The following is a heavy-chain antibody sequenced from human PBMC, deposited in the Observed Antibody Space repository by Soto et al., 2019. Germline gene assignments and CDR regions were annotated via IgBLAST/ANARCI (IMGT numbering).Heavy chain of an antibody. CDR3: ARHHGPTTSENWFDP. J-gene: IGHJ5*02. CDR2: MNPNSGNT. Sequence: ASVKVSCKASGYTFTSYDINWVRQATGQGLEWMGWMNPNSGNTGYAQKFQGRVTMTTDTSTTTAYLELRSLRSDDTAVYYCARHHGPTTSENWFDPWGQGTLVTVSS. D-gene: IGHD5-12*01. CDR1: GYTFTSYD. V-gene: IGHV1-8*01.